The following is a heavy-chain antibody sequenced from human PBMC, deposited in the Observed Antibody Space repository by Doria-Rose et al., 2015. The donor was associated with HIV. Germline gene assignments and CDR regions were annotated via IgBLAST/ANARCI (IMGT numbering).Heavy chain of an antibody. CDR3: ARQRPSPRRAFDI. J-gene: IGHJ3*02. CDR1: GDTLTSYV. CDR2: TITMFGTA. Sequence: QVQLVQSGAEVKKPGSSVKVSCKASGDTLTSYVITWLRQAPGQGPEWMGETITMFGTAKYANNFHGRMTITVDELKTTAYMELTSLRSEDTAVYYCARQRPSPRRAFDIWGQGTMVTVSS. D-gene: IGHD6-25*01. V-gene: IGHV1-69*01.